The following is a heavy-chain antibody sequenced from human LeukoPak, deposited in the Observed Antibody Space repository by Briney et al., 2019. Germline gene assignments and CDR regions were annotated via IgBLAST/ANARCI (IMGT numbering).Heavy chain of an antibody. V-gene: IGHV4-34*01. CDR2: INRSGST. Sequence: PSETLSLTCAVYGGSFSGYYWSWIRQPPGKGLEWIGEINRSGSTNYNPSLKSRVTISVDTSKNQFSLKLSSVTAADTAVYYCARCRYYDFWSGYRNYYYMDVWGKGTTVTVSS. J-gene: IGHJ6*03. D-gene: IGHD3-3*01. CDR3: ARCRYYDFWSGYRNYYYMDV. CDR1: GGSFSGYY.